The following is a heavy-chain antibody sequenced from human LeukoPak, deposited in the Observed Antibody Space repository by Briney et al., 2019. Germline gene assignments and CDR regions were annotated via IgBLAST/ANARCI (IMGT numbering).Heavy chain of an antibody. Sequence: SETLSLTCAVYGRSFIGYYWSWIRQPPGKGLEWIGEINHSGSTNYNPSLKSRVIISVDTSKNQFSLRLSSVTAADTAVYYCARGWSSTVTLGGYGMDVWGQGTTVTVSS. CDR2: INHSGST. D-gene: IGHD4-17*01. CDR3: ARGWSSTVTLGGYGMDV. CDR1: GRSFIGYY. J-gene: IGHJ6*02. V-gene: IGHV4-34*01.